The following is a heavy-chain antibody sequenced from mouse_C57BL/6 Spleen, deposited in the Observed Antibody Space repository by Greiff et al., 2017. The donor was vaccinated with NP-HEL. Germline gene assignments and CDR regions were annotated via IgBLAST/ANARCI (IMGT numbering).Heavy chain of an antibody. CDR2: IYPGDGDT. CDR1: GYAFSSYW. D-gene: IGHD1-1*01. Sequence: VKVVESGAELVKPGASVKISCKASGYAFSSYWMNWVKQRPGKGLEWIGQIYPGDGDTNYNGKFKGKATLTADKSSSTAYMQLSSLTSEDSAVYFCARPHYYGSTAWFAYWGQGTLVTVSA. J-gene: IGHJ3*01. V-gene: IGHV1-80*01. CDR3: ARPHYYGSTAWFAY.